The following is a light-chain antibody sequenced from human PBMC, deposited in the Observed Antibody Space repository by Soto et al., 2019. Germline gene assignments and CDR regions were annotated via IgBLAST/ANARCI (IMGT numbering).Light chain of an antibody. CDR2: KTS. V-gene: IGKV1-17*01. CDR1: QGIRND. J-gene: IGKJ1*01. CDR3: QQDNTYLWT. Sequence: QISQSQTSLSASVGDRVTITCRASQGIRNDLGWYQQKAGKAPKFLIYKTSTLESGVPSRFSGSGSGTEFTLTISCLQPDDFVPYYCQQDNTYLWTFCHVAKV.